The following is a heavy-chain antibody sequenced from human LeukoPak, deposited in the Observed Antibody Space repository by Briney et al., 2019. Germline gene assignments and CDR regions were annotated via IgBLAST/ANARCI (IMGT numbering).Heavy chain of an antibody. J-gene: IGHJ4*02. D-gene: IGHD5-24*01. CDR2: SSSGSSTI. Sequence: GGSLRLSCAASGFTFSTYAMNWVRQAPGKGLEWVSYSSSGSSTIYYADSVKGRFTISRDNAKDSLYLQMHSLRAEDTAVYYCARGEQDMATMSIDYWGQGALVTVSS. CDR1: GFTFSTYA. V-gene: IGHV3-48*04. CDR3: ARGEQDMATMSIDY.